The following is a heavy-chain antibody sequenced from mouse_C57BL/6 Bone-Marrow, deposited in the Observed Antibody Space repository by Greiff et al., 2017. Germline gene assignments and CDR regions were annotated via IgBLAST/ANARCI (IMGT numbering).Heavy chain of an antibody. D-gene: IGHD4-1*01. Sequence: QVQLQQPGAELVKPGASVKMSCKASGYTFTSYWITWVKQRPGQGLEWIGDIYPTSGRTNYNEKFKSKATLTVDKSSSTAYMQLKSLTSEDSAVYYCAEANWAWFAYWGQGTLVTVSA. CDR2: IYPTSGRT. CDR1: GYTFTSYW. CDR3: AEANWAWFAY. V-gene: IGHV1-55*01. J-gene: IGHJ3*01.